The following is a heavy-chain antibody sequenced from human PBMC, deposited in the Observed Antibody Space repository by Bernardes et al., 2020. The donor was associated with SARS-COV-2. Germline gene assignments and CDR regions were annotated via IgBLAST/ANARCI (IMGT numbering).Heavy chain of an antibody. Sequence: SLRLSCAASGFTFSSFAIHWVRQAPGMGPEWVAVIWSDGSNEYLAESVRGRFSISRDNPKNTVYLQMNSLRVEDTALYLCARDGEGFYDSGLFESWGQGTLVTVSS. CDR1: GFTFSSFA. CDR3: ARDGEGFYDSGLFES. CDR2: IWSDGSNE. J-gene: IGHJ4*02. V-gene: IGHV3-33*01. D-gene: IGHD3-22*01.